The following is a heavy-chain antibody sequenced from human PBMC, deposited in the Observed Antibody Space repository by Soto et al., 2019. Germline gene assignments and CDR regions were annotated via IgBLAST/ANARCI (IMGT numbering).Heavy chain of an antibody. CDR3: ARRVRITMVRGGSSYDY. CDR2: IYYSGST. V-gene: IGHV4-39*02. Sequence: QLQLQESGPGLVKPSETLSLTCTVSGGSISSSSYYWGWIRQPPGKGLEWIGSIYYSGSTYYNPSLTRRVTIAVDTSKTHCSLKLGSVTAADTAVYYCARRVRITMVRGGSSYDYWGQGTLVTVSS. CDR1: GGSISSSSYY. J-gene: IGHJ4*02. D-gene: IGHD3-10*01.